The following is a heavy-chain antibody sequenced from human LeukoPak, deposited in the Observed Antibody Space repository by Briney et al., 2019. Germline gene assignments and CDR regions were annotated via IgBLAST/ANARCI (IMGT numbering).Heavy chain of an antibody. CDR2: IHYSETT. CDR3: ARGPTYQPIDF. D-gene: IGHD2-2*01. J-gene: IGHJ4*02. CDR1: GGSISSSNYY. Sequence: NASETLSLTCTVSGGSISSSNYYWGWIRQPPGKGLEWIASIHYSETTYYNPSLKSRVTISVDTSKNHFSLKLSSVTAADMAVYYCARGPTYQPIDFWGQGTLVTVSS. V-gene: IGHV4-39*02.